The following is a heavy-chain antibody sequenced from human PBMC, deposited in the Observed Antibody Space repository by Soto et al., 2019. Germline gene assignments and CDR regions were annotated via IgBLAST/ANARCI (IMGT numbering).Heavy chain of an antibody. CDR2: IDPSDSYT. CDR3: ARLSSFWSGYYTGIDFDY. D-gene: IGHD3-3*01. CDR1: GYSFTSYW. V-gene: IGHV5-10-1*01. J-gene: IGHJ4*02. Sequence: GESLKISCKGSGYSFTSYWISWVRQMPGKGLEWMGRIDPSDSYTNYSPSFQGHVTISADKSISTAYLQWSSLKASDTAMYYCARLSSFWSGYYTGIDFDYWGQGTLVTVSS.